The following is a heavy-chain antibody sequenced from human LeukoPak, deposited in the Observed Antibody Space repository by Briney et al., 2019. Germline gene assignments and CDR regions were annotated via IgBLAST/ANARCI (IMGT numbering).Heavy chain of an antibody. CDR3: ASGYGDYGNWFDP. V-gene: IGHV4-59*01. CDR2: IYYSGST. Sequence: SETLSLTCTVSGGSISSYYWSWIRQPPGKGLEWIGYIYYSGSTNYNPSLKSRVTISVDTSKNQFSLKLSSVTAADTAVYYCASGYGDYGNWFDPWGQGTLVTVSS. CDR1: GGSISSYY. J-gene: IGHJ5*02. D-gene: IGHD4-17*01.